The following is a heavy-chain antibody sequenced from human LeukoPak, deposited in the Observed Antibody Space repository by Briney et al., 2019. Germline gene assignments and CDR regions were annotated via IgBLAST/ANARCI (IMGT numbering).Heavy chain of an antibody. V-gene: IGHV4-30-2*01. CDR2: IYHSGST. CDR1: GGSISSGGYS. Sequence: TSQTLSLTCAVSGGSISSGGYSWSWLRQPPGKGLEWIAYIYHSGSTYYNPSLKSRVTISLDRSKNRFSLKLSSVTAADTAVYYCARSPLMRDYGDLPFDYWGQGTLVTVSS. J-gene: IGHJ4*02. D-gene: IGHD4-17*01. CDR3: ARSPLMRDYGDLPFDY.